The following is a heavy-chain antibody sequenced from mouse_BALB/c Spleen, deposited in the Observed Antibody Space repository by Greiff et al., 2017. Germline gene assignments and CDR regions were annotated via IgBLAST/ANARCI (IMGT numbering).Heavy chain of an antibody. CDR3: ARGERYYAMDY. J-gene: IGHJ4*01. CDR2: IWAGGST. V-gene: IGHV2-9*02. Sequence: VQGVESGPGLVAPSQSLSITCTVSGFSLTSYGVHWVRQPPGKGLEWLGVIWAGGSTNYHSALMSRLSISKYNSKSQVFLKMNSLQTDDTAMYYCARGERYYAMDYWGQGTSVTVSS. CDR1: GFSLTSYG.